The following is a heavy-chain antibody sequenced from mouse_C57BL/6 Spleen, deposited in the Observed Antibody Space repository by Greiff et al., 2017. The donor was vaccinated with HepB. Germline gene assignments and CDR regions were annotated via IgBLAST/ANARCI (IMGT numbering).Heavy chain of an antibody. V-gene: IGHV1-76*01. J-gene: IGHJ3*01. CDR3: ARSDSNPFAY. Sequence: QVQLQQSGAELVRPGASVKLSCKASGYTFTDYYINWVKQRPGQGLEWIARIYPGSGNNYYNEKFKGKATLTAEKSSSSAYMQLSSLTSEDSAVYFWARSDSNPFAYWGQGTLVTVSA. CDR2: IYPGSGNN. D-gene: IGHD2-5*01. CDR1: GYTFTDYY.